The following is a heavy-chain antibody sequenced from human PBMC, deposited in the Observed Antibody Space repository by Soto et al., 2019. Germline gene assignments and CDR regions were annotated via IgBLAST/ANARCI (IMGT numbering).Heavy chain of an antibody. CDR1: GFPFSTYA. Sequence: GGSLRLSCAASGFPFSTYAMHWVRQAPGKGLEWVAVVWYDGTDKNYADSVKGRFTISRDNSKSTLYLQMDHLRVEDTGVYHCARTDCSSSDCPRVLLGPVSMDYCGQGTPVTVS. CDR2: VWYDGTDK. J-gene: IGHJ4*02. CDR3: ARTDCSSSDCPRVLLGPVSMDY. V-gene: IGHV3-33*01. D-gene: IGHD2-2*01.